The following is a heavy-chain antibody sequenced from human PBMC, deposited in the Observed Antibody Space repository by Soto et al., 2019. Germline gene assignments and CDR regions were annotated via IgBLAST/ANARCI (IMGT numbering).Heavy chain of an antibody. D-gene: IGHD1-26*01. Sequence: PSETLSLTCAVHGGSFSGYYWSWIRQPPGKGLEWIGEINHSGSTNYNPSLKSRVTISVETSNNQFSLKLSSETAADTTVYSCGRAYSGSYLGRYFDYWGPGTLVTVSS. CDR1: GGSFSGYY. V-gene: IGHV4-34*01. CDR3: GRAYSGSYLGRYFDY. CDR2: INHSGST. J-gene: IGHJ4*02.